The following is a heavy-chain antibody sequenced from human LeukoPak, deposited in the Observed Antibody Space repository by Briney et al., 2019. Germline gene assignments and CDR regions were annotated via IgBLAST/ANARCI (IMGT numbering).Heavy chain of an antibody. CDR1: GFTFSDSY. D-gene: IGHD1-26*01. V-gene: IGHV3-11*01. Sequence: GGSLRLSCAASGFTFSDSYMTWIRQAPGKGLEWVSYISNSGSSIYYADSVKGRFTISRDNAKNSLYLQMNSLRAEDTAVYYCARRRDSGSLQHFDYWGQGTLVTVSS. CDR2: ISNSGSSI. CDR3: ARRRDSGSLQHFDY. J-gene: IGHJ4*02.